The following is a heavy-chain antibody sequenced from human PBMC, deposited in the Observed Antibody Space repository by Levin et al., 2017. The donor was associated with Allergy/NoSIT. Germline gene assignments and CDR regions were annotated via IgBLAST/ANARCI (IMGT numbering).Heavy chain of an antibody. J-gene: IGHJ4*02. V-gene: IGHV3-74*01. CDR1: GFTFSGYW. Sequence: GESLKISCAASGFTFSGYWMQWVRQAPGKGLVWVSDISTDGSTTRYADSVKGRFTISRDNAKNTVNLQMNSLRAEDTAVYYCARDLTRSFDYWGQGALVTVSS. CDR3: ARDLTRSFDY. CDR2: ISTDGSTT.